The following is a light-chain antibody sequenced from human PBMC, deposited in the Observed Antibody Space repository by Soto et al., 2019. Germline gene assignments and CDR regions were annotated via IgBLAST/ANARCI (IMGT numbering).Light chain of an antibody. CDR2: GNR. J-gene: IGLJ1*01. V-gene: IGLV1-40*01. CDR1: TSNLGAGYD. Sequence: QSVLTQPPSVSGAPGQRVTLSCTGNTSNLGAGYDVHWYQQLPGAAPKLVIFGNRNRPSGVPERFSGSKSGTSASLAITGLQAEDEADYYCSSYTSSNTHVFGTGTKLTVL. CDR3: SSYTSSNTHV.